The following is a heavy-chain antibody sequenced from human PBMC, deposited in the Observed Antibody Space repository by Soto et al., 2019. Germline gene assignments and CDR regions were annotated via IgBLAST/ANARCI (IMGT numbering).Heavy chain of an antibody. Sequence: PSETLSLTCTVSGGSISSYYWSWIRQPPGKGLEWIGYIYYSGSTNYNPSLKSRVTISVDTSKNQFSLKLSSVTAADTAVYYCARSHYYDFWSGYYFPFDYWGQGTLVTVSS. CDR2: IYYSGST. V-gene: IGHV4-59*08. CDR1: GGSISSYY. J-gene: IGHJ4*02. D-gene: IGHD3-3*01. CDR3: ARSHYYDFWSGYYFPFDY.